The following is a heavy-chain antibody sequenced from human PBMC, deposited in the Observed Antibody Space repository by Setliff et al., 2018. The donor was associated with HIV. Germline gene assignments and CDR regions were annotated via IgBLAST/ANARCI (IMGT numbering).Heavy chain of an antibody. V-gene: IGHV4-59*08. J-gene: IGHJ4*02. CDR3: ARQGGYNSPLMV. CDR1: GGSITSYY. CDR2: IFDSGTT. Sequence: SETLSLTCTVSGGSITSYYWNWIRQSPGKGLEWIGYIFDSGTTKYNPSVTSRVAISVDASKNQFFLQLISVTAADTAVYYCARQGGYNSPLMVWGQGKLVTVS. D-gene: IGHD3-10*01.